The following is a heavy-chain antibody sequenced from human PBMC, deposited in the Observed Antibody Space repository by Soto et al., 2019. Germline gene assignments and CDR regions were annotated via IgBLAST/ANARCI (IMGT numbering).Heavy chain of an antibody. D-gene: IGHD5-18*01. Sequence: QVQLQESGPGLVKPSQTLSLTCTVSGGSISSGDYYWSWIRQPPGKGLEWIGYIYYSGSTYYNPPLKSRDTLSVDTSKNQFSRKLSSVTAADTAVYYCARGGGYSYGYRAFDIWGQGTMVTVSS. V-gene: IGHV4-30-4*01. J-gene: IGHJ3*02. CDR3: ARGGGYSYGYRAFDI. CDR2: IYYSGST. CDR1: GGSISSGDYY.